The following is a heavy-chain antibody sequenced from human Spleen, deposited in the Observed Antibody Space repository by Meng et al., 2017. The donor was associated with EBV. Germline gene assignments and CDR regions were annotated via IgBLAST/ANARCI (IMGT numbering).Heavy chain of an antibody. V-gene: IGHV7-4-1*02. Sequence: QVQLGQSGSELKNPGASVNISCKTAGFTFNKHGRNWVRQVPGQGPEWMGWIHTATGNPTYAQGFTGRFVFSLDTSVHTAYLQITSLKAEDTAVYYCARGTGTGWYDYWGQGTLVTVSS. J-gene: IGHJ4*02. CDR3: ARGTGTGWYDY. CDR1: GFTFNKHG. CDR2: IHTATGNP. D-gene: IGHD1-7*01.